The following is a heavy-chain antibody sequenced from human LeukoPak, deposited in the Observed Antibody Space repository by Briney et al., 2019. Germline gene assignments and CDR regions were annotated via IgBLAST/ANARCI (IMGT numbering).Heavy chain of an antibody. D-gene: IGHD2-8*01. CDR1: GYTFTGYY. J-gene: IGHJ1*01. CDR3: ATDMVYAPREFQH. CDR2: INPNSGGT. V-gene: IGHV1-2*02. Sequence: GASVKVSCKASGYTFTGYYMHWVRQAPGQGLEWMGWINPNSGGTNYAQKFQGRVTMTRDTSISTAYMELSRLRSDDTAVYYCATDMVYAPREFQHWGQGTLVTVSS.